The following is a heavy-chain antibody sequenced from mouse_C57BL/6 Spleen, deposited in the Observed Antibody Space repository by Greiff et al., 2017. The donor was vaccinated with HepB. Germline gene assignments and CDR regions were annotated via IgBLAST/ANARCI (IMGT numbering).Heavy chain of an antibody. D-gene: IGHD1-1*01. CDR3: VRDDYYGSSSRYFDV. CDR1: GFTFNTYA. V-gene: IGHV10-3*01. Sequence: EVQLQESGGGLVQPKGSLKLSCAASGFTFNTYAMHWVRQAPGKGLEWVARIRSKSSNYATYYADSVKDRFTISRDDSQSMLYLQMNNLKTEDTAMYYCVRDDYYGSSSRYFDVWGTGTTVTVSS. CDR2: IRSKSSNYAT. J-gene: IGHJ1*03.